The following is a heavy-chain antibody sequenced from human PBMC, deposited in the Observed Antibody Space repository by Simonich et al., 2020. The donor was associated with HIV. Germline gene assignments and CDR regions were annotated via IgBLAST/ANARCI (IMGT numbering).Heavy chain of an antibody. V-gene: IGHV3-30*07. CDR2: ISYDGSNK. J-gene: IGHJ4*02. CDR3: ASGGSISSVWADDY. D-gene: IGHD3-16*01. Sequence: QVQLVESGGGVVQPGRSLRLSCAASGFTFSSYAMHWVRQAPGKGLEWVAVISYDGSNKYYADSVKGRCTISRDNSKNTLYLRMNSLRAEDTAVYYCASGGSISSVWADDYWGQGTLVTVSS. CDR1: GFTFSSYA.